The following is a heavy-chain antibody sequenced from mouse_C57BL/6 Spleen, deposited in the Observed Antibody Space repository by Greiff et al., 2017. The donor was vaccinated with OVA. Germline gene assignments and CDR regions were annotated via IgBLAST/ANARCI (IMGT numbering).Heavy chain of an antibody. CDR3: ERMGNDYDAVYFDD. CDR2: IHPNSGST. CDR1: GYTFTSYW. J-gene: IGHJ2*01. V-gene: IGHV1-64*01. Sequence: QVQLQQPGAELVKPGASVKLFCKASGYTFTSYWMHWVKQRPGQGLEWIGMIHPNSGSTNYNEKFKSKATLTVDKSSSTAYMQLSSLTSEDSAVYDCERMGNDYDAVYFDDWGTGTTLTVSS. D-gene: IGHD2-4*01.